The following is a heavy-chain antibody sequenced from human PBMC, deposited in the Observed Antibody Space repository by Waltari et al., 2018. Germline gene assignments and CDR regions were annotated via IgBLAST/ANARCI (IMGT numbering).Heavy chain of an antibody. J-gene: IGHJ4*02. V-gene: IGHV1-69*01. CDR3: TSTYCSGDMMCYFDY. CDR1: GGTFSSYA. Sequence: QVQLVQSGAEVKKPGSSVKVSCKASGGTFSSYAISWVRQAPGQGLEWMGGIITIFGTANYAQKFQGRVTITADESTSTAYMELSSLRSEDTAVYYCTSTYCSGDMMCYFDYWGQGTLVTVSS. D-gene: IGHD2-15*01. CDR2: IITIFGTA.